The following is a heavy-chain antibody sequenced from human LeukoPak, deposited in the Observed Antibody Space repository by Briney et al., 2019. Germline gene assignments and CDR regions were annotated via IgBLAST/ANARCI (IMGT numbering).Heavy chain of an antibody. CDR2: MNSDASTT. J-gene: IGHJ4*02. CDR3: ATAGRYYLDN. V-gene: IGHV3-74*01. CDR1: GSTFSSTW. Sequence: QAGGSLRLSCAASGSTFSSTWMHWVRQTPGKGLVWVSRMNSDASTTNYADSVKGRFTVSRDNAKNTLFLQMNNLRAEDTAVYYCATAGRYYLDNWGQGTLVTVSS.